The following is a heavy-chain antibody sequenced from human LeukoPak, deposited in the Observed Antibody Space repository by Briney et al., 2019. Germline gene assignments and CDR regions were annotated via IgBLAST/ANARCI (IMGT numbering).Heavy chain of an antibody. Sequence: ASVKVSCKASGGTFSSYAISWVRQAPGQGLEWMGRIIPIFGTANYAQKFQGRVTITTDESTSTAYMELSSLRSEDTAVYYCARGYSSSWYAVYLQHWGQGTLVTVSS. D-gene: IGHD6-13*01. J-gene: IGHJ1*01. CDR3: ARGYSSSWYAVYLQH. CDR2: IIPIFGTA. CDR1: GGTFSSYA. V-gene: IGHV1-69*05.